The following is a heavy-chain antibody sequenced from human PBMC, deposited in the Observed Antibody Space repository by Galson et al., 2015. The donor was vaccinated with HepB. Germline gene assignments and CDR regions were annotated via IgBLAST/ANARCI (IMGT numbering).Heavy chain of an antibody. D-gene: IGHD3-22*01. Sequence: PALVTTPQTITLTCTFSGFSLRTSGMCVSWIRQPPGKALEWLARIDWDDDKYYSTSLKTRLTISKDTSKNQVVLTMTNMDPVDTATYYCARITAYYYDSSGYYGEVDYWGQGTLVTVSS. CDR2: IDWDDDK. CDR3: ARITAYYYDSSGYYGEVDY. CDR1: GFSLRTSGMC. V-gene: IGHV2-70*11. J-gene: IGHJ4*02.